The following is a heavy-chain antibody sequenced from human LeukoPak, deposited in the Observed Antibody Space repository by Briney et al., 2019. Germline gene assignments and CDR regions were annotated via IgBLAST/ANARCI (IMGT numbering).Heavy chain of an antibody. CDR1: GGSFSGYY. D-gene: IGHD3-10*01. V-gene: IGHV4-34*01. Sequence: PSETLSLTCAVYGGSFSGYYWSWIRQPPGKGLEWIGEINHSGSTNYNPSLKSRVTISVDTSKNQFSLKLSSVTAADTAVYYCARGGVYGSGLYYYYMDVWGKGTTVTVSS. CDR2: INHSGST. J-gene: IGHJ6*03. CDR3: ARGGVYGSGLYYYYMDV.